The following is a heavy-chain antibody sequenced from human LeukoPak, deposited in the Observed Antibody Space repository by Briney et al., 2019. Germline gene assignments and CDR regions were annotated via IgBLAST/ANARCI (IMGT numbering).Heavy chain of an antibody. V-gene: IGHV3-23*01. J-gene: IGHJ4*02. CDR2: ISGSGGST. D-gene: IGHD2-2*01. CDR3: AKGGGRVPAAIGLIDY. CDR1: GFTFSSFV. Sequence: HSGGSLRLSCAASGFTFSSFVMHWVRQAPGKGLEWVSTISGSGGSTYYADSVKGRFTISRDNSKNTLYLQMNSLRAEDTAVYYCAKGGGRVPAAIGLIDYWGQGTLVTAPS.